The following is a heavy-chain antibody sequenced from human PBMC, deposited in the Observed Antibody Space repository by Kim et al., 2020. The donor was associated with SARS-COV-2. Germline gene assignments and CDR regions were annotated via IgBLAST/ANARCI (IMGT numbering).Heavy chain of an antibody. V-gene: IGHV4-39*01. CDR3: ARLSFGSSGYYYGGFDY. Sequence: LKSRITQSDDTSKNQFALKLSSVTAADTAVYYCARLSFGSSGYYYGGFDYWGQGTLVSVSS. J-gene: IGHJ4*02. D-gene: IGHD3-22*01.